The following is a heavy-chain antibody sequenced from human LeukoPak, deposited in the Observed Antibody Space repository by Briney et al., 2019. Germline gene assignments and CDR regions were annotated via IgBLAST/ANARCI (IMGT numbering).Heavy chain of an antibody. D-gene: IGHD6-19*01. V-gene: IGHV3-23*01. CDR3: AKDRKWLVREADS. Sequence: PGGSLRLSCAVSGISFGSYAMSWVRQAPGKGLEWVSGISGSGGSTYYADSVKGRFTISRDNSKNTLYLQMDSLRAEDTAVYYCAKDRKWLVREADSWGQGTPVTVSS. CDR2: ISGSGGST. J-gene: IGHJ4*02. CDR1: GISFGSYA.